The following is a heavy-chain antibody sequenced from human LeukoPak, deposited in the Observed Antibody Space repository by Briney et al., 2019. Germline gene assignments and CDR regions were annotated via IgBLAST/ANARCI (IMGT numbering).Heavy chain of an antibody. D-gene: IGHD6-19*01. Sequence: PGGSLRLSCAASGFTFNSYSMNWVRQAPGKGLEWVSSISSSSSYIYYADSVKGRFTISRDNAKNSLYLQMNCLRAEDTAVYYCARESLGIGWYGAFDIWGQGTMVTVSS. CDR1: GFTFNSYS. CDR3: ARESLGIGWYGAFDI. CDR2: ISSSSSYI. V-gene: IGHV3-21*01. J-gene: IGHJ3*02.